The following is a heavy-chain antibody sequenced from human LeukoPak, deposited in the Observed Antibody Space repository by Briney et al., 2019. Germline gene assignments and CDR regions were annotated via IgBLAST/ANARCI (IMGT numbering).Heavy chain of an antibody. J-gene: IGHJ4*02. CDR2: IYYSGST. Sequence: SETLSLTCTVSGGSISSSSYYWGWIRQPPGKGLEWIGYIYYSGSTNYNPSLKSRVTISVDTSKNQFSLKLSSVTAADTALYYCARVAAKTVDYWGQGTLVTVSS. D-gene: IGHD2-15*01. CDR3: ARVAAKTVDY. CDR1: GGSISSSSYY. V-gene: IGHV4-61*05.